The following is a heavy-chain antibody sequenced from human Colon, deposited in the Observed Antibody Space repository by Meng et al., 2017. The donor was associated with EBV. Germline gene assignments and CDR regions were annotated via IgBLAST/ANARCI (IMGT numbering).Heavy chain of an antibody. V-gene: IGHV4-34*01. J-gene: IGHJ5*02. Sequence: QLLRGGAGLLNPSGTRARSCAVYGGSFRDYYWTWIRHPPGKGLEWIGEIDHRGNTKYNPSLKSRVTISLDTSKKQFSLKVSSVTAADSAVYYCARRGPSGNFSPWSQGALVTVSS. CDR3: ARRGPSGNFSP. CDR2: IDHRGNT. CDR1: GGSFRDYY. D-gene: IGHD3-10*01.